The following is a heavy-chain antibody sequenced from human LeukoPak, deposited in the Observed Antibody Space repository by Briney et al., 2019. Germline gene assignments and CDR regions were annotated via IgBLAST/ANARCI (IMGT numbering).Heavy chain of an antibody. V-gene: IGHV1-8*01. CDR3: ARAHPPLRAFDI. CDR2: MNPNSGNT. J-gene: IGHJ3*02. Sequence: ASVKVSCKASGYTFTSYDIDWVRQATGQGLEWMGWMNPNSGNTGYAQKFQGRVTMTRNTSISTAYMELSSLRSEDTAVYYCARAHPPLRAFDIWGQGTMVTVSS. CDR1: GYTFTSYD.